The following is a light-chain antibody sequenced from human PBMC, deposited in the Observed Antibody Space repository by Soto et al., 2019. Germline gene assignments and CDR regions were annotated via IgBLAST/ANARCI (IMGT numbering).Light chain of an antibody. Sequence: QSALTQPASVSGSPGQSITISCTGTSSDVGGYNYVSWYQQHPGKAHKLMSYDVSNRPSGVSNRFSGSKSGNTASLTISGLQAEYEADYYCSSYTSSSSYVFGTGTKLTVL. CDR2: DVS. CDR3: SSYTSSSSYV. V-gene: IGLV2-14*01. CDR1: SSDVGGYNY. J-gene: IGLJ1*01.